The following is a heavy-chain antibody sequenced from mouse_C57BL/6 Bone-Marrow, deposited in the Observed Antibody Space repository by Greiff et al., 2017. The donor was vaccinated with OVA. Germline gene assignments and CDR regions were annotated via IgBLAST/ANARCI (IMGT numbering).Heavy chain of an antibody. Sequence: EVKLMESGGGLVQPGGSMKLSCVASGFTFSNYWMNWVRQSPEKGLEWVAQIRLKSDNYATHYAESVKGRFTISRDDSNSSVYLQINNLRAEDTGMYYCTVGLRAPYAMDYWGQGTSGTVSS. V-gene: IGHV6-3*01. CDR1: GFTFSNYW. J-gene: IGHJ4*01. D-gene: IGHD2-4*01. CDR3: TVGLRAPYAMDY. CDR2: IRLKSDNYAT.